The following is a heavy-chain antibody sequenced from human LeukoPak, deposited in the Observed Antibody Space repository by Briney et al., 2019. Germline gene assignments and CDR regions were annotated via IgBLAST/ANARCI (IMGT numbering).Heavy chain of an antibody. CDR1: VGSLTSYA. J-gene: IGHJ6*03. V-gene: IGHV1-69*06. CDR3: AIQGAARQDYYIDV. CDR2: IIPIFGAA. Sequence: SVKVSFKGSVGSLTSYAITWVRQAPGQGLEWVGRIIPIFGAANYPQKFQGRVTITADMVSSTVYMEVNNLTSADTAVYFCAIQGAARQDYYIDVWANGTTVIVSS. D-gene: IGHD5-18*01.